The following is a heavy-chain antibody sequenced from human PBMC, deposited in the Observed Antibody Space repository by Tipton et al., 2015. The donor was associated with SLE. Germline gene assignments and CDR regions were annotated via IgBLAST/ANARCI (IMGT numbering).Heavy chain of an antibody. J-gene: IGHJ3*02. CDR2: ISSSGSTI. V-gene: IGHV3-48*03. Sequence: SLRLSCAASGFTFSSYEMNWVRQAPGKGLEWVSYISSSGSTIYYADSVKGRFTISRDNSKNTLYLQMNSLRAEDTAVYYCARDPLTWGAFDIWGQGTMVTVSS. CDR3: ARDPLTWGAFDI. D-gene: IGHD7-27*01. CDR1: GFTFSSYE.